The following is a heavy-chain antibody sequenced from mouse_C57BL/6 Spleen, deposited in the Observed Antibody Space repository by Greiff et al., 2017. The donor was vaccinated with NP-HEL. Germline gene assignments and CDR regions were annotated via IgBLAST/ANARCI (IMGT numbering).Heavy chain of an antibody. CDR1: GFTFSSYA. Sequence: DVQLVESGGGLVKPGGSLKLSCAASGFTFSSYAMSWVRQTPEKRLEWVATISDGGSYTYYPDNVKGLFTISRDNAKNNLYLQMSHLKSEDTAMYYCARDNWASWYFDVWGTGTTVTVSS. CDR2: ISDGGSYT. V-gene: IGHV5-4*01. J-gene: IGHJ1*03. CDR3: ARDNWASWYFDV. D-gene: IGHD4-1*01.